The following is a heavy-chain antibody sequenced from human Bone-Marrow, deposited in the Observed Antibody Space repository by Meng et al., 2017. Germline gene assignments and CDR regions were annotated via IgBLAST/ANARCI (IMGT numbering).Heavy chain of an antibody. J-gene: IGHJ4*02. D-gene: IGHD2-15*01. CDR1: VFTVSRHY. V-gene: IGHV3-66*01. Sequence: EVELWYSGWGLVQRVASLILSCAASVFTVSRHYMSWVRQAPGEGLEWVSVIYSGGSTYYAESVKGRFTISRDNSKNSLYLQMNSLKTEDTAVYYCTTDRGSGDYWGQGTLVTVSS. CDR2: IYSGGST. CDR3: TTDRGSGDY.